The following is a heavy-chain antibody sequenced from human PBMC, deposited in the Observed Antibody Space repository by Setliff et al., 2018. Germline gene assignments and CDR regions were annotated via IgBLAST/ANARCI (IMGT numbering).Heavy chain of an antibody. D-gene: IGHD3-10*01. CDR1: GGSISSGNYY. Sequence: PSETLSLTCRVSGGSISSGNYYWGLIRQPPGKVLEWVATIYYSGSTYSNPSLKSRLIISVDAPDNQFSVKLSSVTAADTAVYYCARHKSNGSGSYPSLYMDVWGKGIMVTVSS. V-gene: IGHV4-39*01. J-gene: IGHJ6*03. CDR2: IYYSGST. CDR3: ARHKSNGSGSYPSLYMDV.